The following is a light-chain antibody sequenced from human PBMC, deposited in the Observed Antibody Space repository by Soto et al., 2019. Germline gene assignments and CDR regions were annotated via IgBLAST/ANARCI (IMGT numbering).Light chain of an antibody. V-gene: IGKV3-11*01. CDR2: DTS. Sequence: EIVLTQSPATLSLSPEERATLSCRASQSLGYYLAWLQQKHGQAPRLLIYDTSNRASGIPTRFSGSGSGTDFTLTISILDPEDFAVYYCHQRRDWPLTFGGGTKVEIK. J-gene: IGKJ4*01. CDR3: HQRRDWPLT. CDR1: QSLGYY.